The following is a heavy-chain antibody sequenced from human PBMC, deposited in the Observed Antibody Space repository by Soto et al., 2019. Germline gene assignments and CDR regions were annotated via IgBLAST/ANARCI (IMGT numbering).Heavy chain of an antibody. CDR2: ISGSGGST. CDR3: AKGEVRYDYIWGSYRRY. V-gene: IGHV3-23*01. Sequence: EVQLLESGGGLVQPGGSLRLSCAASGFTFSSYAMSWVRQAPGKGLEWVSAISGSGGSTYYADSVKGRFTISRDNSENTLYLQMNSLRAEDTAVYYCAKGEVRYDYIWGSYRRYWGQGTLVTVSS. CDR1: GFTFSSYA. D-gene: IGHD3-16*02. J-gene: IGHJ4*02.